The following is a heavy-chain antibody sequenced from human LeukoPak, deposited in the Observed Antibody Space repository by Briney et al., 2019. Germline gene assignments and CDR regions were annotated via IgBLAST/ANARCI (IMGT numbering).Heavy chain of an antibody. J-gene: IGHJ4*02. V-gene: IGHV1-2*02. CDR2: INPNSGGT. D-gene: IGHD5-12*01. CDR3: ARVRTNSGYDSFPKY. Sequence: ASVKVSCKASGYTFTGYYMHWVRQAPGQGLEWMGWINPNSGGTNYAQKFQGRVTMTRVTSISTAYMELSRLRSDDTAVYYCARVRTNSGYDSFPKYWGQGTLVTVSS. CDR1: GYTFTGYY.